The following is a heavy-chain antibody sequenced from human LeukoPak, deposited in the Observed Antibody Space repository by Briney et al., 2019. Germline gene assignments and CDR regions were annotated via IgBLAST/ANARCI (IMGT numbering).Heavy chain of an antibody. D-gene: IGHD3-22*01. CDR2: IIPIFGTA. Sequence: ASVKVSCKASGGTFISYAISWVRQAPGQGLEWMGGIIPIFGTANYAQKFQGRVTITADESTSTAYMELSSLRSEDTAVYYCARGPYYYDSSGYYPEGGYFDYWGQGTLVTVSS. CDR1: GGTFISYA. CDR3: ARGPYYYDSSGYYPEGGYFDY. J-gene: IGHJ4*02. V-gene: IGHV1-69*13.